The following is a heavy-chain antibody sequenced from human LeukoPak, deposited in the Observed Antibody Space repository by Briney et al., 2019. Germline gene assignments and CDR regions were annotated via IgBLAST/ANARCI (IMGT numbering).Heavy chain of an antibody. CDR1: GFTFSSYG. J-gene: IGHJ4*02. CDR3: ARDGTGWSRDY. V-gene: IGHV3-21*01. Sequence: GRSLRLSCAASGFTFSSYGMHWVRQAPGKGLEWVSVISRDSAYIYYGDSVKGRFTVSRDNAKNSLFLHMSSLRAEDTAVYYCARDGTGWSRDYWGQGTLVTVSS. D-gene: IGHD6-19*01. CDR2: ISRDSAYI.